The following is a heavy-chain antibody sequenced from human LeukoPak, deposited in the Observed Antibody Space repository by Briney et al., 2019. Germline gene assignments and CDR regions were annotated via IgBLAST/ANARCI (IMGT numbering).Heavy chain of an antibody. D-gene: IGHD3-9*01. J-gene: IGHJ4*02. CDR2: INHSGSS. Sequence: KTSETLSLTCAVYGGSFSGYYWSWIRQPPGKGLEWIGEINHSGSSNYNPSLKSRVTISVDTSKNQFSLKLSSVTAADTAVYYCARARDILTGYYWRLPHYFDYWGQGTLVTVSS. CDR1: GGSFSGYY. CDR3: ARARDILTGYYWRLPHYFDY. V-gene: IGHV4-34*01.